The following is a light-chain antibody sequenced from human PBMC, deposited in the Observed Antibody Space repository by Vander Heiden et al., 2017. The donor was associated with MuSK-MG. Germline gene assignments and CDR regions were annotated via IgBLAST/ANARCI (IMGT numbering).Light chain of an antibody. V-gene: IGLV4-69*01. Sequence: QLVLTQSPSASASLGASVQLTCTLSRDHSTYAIAWHQQQPEKGPRFLMRVNRDGSHSKGDGIPDRFSGSKSGAERYLTISSLQSEDEADYYCQTWGTGIHVFGSGTKVTVL. CDR1: RDHSTYA. CDR3: QTWGTGIHV. J-gene: IGLJ1*01. CDR2: VNRDGSH.